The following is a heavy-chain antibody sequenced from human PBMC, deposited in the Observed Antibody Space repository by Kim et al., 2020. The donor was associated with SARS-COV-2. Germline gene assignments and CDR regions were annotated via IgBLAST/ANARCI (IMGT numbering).Heavy chain of an antibody. V-gene: IGHV3-33*06. CDR1: GFTFSSYG. CDR3: AKDQSGDGDYDYYYGMDV. D-gene: IGHD4-17*01. CDR2: IWYDGSNK. J-gene: IGHJ6*02. Sequence: GGSLRLSCAASGFTFSSYGMHWVRQAPGKGLEWVAVIWYDGSNKYYADSVKGRFTISRDNSKNTLYLQMNSLRAEDTAVYYCAKDQSGDGDYDYYYGMDVWGQGTTVTVSS.